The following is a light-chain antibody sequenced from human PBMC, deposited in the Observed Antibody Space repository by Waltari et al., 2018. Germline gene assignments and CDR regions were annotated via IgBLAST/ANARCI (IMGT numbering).Light chain of an antibody. Sequence: QSALTQPASVSGSPGQSLTIPCTGTSSDVGNYNRVSGYQQHPGKAPKLMIYAVSKRPSGVSDRFSGSKSGDMASLTISGLQPEDEAEYFCSSYAGSSKGVFGGGTKVTVL. J-gene: IGLJ2*01. CDR2: AVS. V-gene: IGLV2-23*02. CDR1: SSDVGNYNR. CDR3: SSYAGSSKGV.